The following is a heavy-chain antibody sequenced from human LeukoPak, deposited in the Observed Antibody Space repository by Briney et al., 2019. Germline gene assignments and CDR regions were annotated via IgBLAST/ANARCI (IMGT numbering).Heavy chain of an antibody. V-gene: IGHV4-59*01. D-gene: IGHD3-22*01. CDR2: IYYSGIT. J-gene: IGHJ4*02. CDR1: GGSISSYY. Sequence: SETLSLTCTVSGGSISSYYWSWVRQPPGKGLEWIGFIYYSGITDYDPSLKSRVTISVDTSKNQFSLKLTSVTAADTAVYYCARLRALSYYDSSGNMYYFEYWGQGTLVTVSS. CDR3: ARLRALSYYDSSGNMYYFEY.